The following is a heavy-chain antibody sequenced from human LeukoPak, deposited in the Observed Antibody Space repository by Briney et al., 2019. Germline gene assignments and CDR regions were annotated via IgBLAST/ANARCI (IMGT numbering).Heavy chain of an antibody. V-gene: IGHV3-21*06. CDR1: GFTFRSYT. Sequence: TGGSLRISCAASGFTFRSYTMNWVRQAPGKGLQWVSSITSGSEYIYYADSVRGRFTISRDNAKNSLYLQMNSLSPEDTAMYYCVRDSSFSNNWGQGTLVTVSS. CDR3: VRDSSFSNN. D-gene: IGHD2/OR15-2a*01. J-gene: IGHJ4*02. CDR2: ITSGSEYI.